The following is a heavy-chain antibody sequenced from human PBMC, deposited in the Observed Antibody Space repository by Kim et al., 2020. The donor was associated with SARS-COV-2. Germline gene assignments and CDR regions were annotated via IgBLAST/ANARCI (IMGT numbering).Heavy chain of an antibody. V-gene: IGHV3-48*03. CDR1: GFTFSSYE. CDR2: ISSSGSTI. D-gene: IGHD2-15*01. J-gene: IGHJ4*02. CDR3: ARVSYCSGGSCYDFDY. Sequence: GGSLRLSCAASGFTFSSYEMNWVRQAPGKGLEWVSYISSSGSTIYYADSVKGRFTISRDNAKNSLYLQMNSLRAEDTAVYYCARVSYCSGGSCYDFDYWGQGTLVTVSS.